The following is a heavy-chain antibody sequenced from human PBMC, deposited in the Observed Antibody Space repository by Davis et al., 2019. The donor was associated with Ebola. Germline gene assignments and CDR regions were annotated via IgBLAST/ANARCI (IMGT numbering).Heavy chain of an antibody. CDR1: GFTFSRYA. J-gene: IGHJ6*02. CDR3: VKVGVATISGWYGMDV. CDR2: IRGNGEKT. D-gene: IGHD5-12*01. V-gene: IGHV3-23*01. Sequence: GESLKISCTASGFTFSRYAMHWVRQAPGKGLEWVSFIRGNGEKTYYADSVKGRFTISRDNSKNKLYLQMNILRAEDTAVYYCVKVGVATISGWYGMDVWGQGTTVTVSS.